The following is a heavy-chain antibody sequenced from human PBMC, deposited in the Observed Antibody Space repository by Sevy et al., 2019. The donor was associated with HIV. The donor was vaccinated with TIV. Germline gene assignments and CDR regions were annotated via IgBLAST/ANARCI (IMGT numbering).Heavy chain of an antibody. CDR1: GYSFTSYG. CDR3: VRGSRIYDSSKGRFNYMDV. V-gene: IGHV1-18*01. J-gene: IGHJ6*03. CDR2: ISTYNGNT. D-gene: IGHD4-4*01. Sequence: ASVKVSCKASGYSFTSYGVSWVRQAPGQGLEWMGWISTYNGNTNEAQNFQGRVSITTDTSTSTAYMEPRSLRSDDTAVYYCVRGSRIYDSSKGRFNYMDVWGTGTTVTVSS.